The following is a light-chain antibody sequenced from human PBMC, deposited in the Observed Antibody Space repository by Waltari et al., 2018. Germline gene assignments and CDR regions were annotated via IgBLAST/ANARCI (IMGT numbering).Light chain of an antibody. J-gene: IGKJ1*01. CDR2: GAS. Sequence: DTVMTPSPATLSVSPGESATLSCRASQSVRTNLAWYQQTPGQAPSLLIYGASTRATGIPARFSGSGSATEFTLTISSLQSEDFAVYYCQHYNNWPRTFGQGTKVEIK. CDR3: QHYNNWPRT. V-gene: IGKV3-15*01. CDR1: QSVRTN.